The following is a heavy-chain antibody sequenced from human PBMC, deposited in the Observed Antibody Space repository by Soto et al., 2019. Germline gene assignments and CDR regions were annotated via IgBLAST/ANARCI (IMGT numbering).Heavy chain of an antibody. D-gene: IGHD3-22*01. CDR2: IWYDGSNK. Sequence: GGSQRLSCAASGFTFRSYARSWVRQAPGKGLEWVAVIWYDGSNKYYADSVKGRFTISRDNSKSTLYLQMNSLRAEDTAVYYCARSYYYDSSGYYRSFFQHWGQGTLVTVSS. CDR1: GFTFRSYA. V-gene: IGHV3-33*08. CDR3: ARSYYYDSSGYYRSFFQH. J-gene: IGHJ1*01.